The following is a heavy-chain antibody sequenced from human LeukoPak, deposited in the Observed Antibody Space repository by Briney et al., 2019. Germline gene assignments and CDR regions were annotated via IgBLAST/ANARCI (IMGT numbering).Heavy chain of an antibody. CDR2: IRFDGVNK. CDR1: AFTFSAYG. CDR3: ARVTPDYGHDDY. Sequence: GGSLRLSCAASAFTFSAYGMHWVRQTPGKGLEWVAFIRFDGVNKYYADSVKGRFTISRDNAKNSLYLQMNSLRAEDTVVYYCARVTPDYGHDDYWGQGTLVTVSS. V-gene: IGHV3-30*02. J-gene: IGHJ4*02. D-gene: IGHD4-17*01.